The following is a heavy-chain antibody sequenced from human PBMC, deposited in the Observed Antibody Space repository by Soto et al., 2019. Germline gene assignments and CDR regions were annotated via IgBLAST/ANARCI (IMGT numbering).Heavy chain of an antibody. CDR1: GFNFNMFA. V-gene: IGHV3-23*01. Sequence: EVQLLESGGGFVQPGGSLRLSCSASGFNFNMFAMTWVRQAPGKGLEWVSTISGGSHSTYYADSHKGRFSISRDNSKNTMYLQRDSLRAEDTAIYYCAKNRVTIAALDSWGQGALVSVSS. CDR2: ISGGSHST. D-gene: IGHD6-25*01. J-gene: IGHJ4*02. CDR3: AKNRVTIAALDS.